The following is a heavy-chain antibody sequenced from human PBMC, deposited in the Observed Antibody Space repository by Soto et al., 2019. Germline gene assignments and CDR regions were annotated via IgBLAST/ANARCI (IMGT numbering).Heavy chain of an antibody. CDR3: ARAGYSYGTGYYYGMDV. CDR1: GFTFSSYW. D-gene: IGHD5-18*01. V-gene: IGHV3-74*01. CDR2: INSDGSST. Sequence: GGSLRLSCAASGFTFSSYWMHWVRQAPGKGLVWVSRINSDGSSTSYADSVKGRFTISRDNAKNTLYLQMNSLRAEDTAVYYCARAGYSYGTGYYYGMDVWGQGTTVTVSS. J-gene: IGHJ6*02.